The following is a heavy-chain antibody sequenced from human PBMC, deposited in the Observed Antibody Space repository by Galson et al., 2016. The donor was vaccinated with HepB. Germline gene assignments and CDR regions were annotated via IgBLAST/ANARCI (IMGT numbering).Heavy chain of an antibody. V-gene: IGHV3-74*01. CDR1: GFTVSNYW. D-gene: IGHD5-12*01. Sequence: SLRLSCAASGFTVSNYWMHWVRQAPGKGLVWVSRISRGENIITYADSMKGRFTISRDSARNSLYLQMNSLRAEDTAVYYCVRGDDYSALGYWGQGTLVTVSS. J-gene: IGHJ4*02. CDR3: VRGDDYSALGY. CDR2: ISRGENII.